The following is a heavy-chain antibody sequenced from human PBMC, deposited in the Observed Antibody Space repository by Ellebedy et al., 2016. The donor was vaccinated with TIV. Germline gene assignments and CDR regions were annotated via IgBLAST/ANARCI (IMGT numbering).Heavy chain of an antibody. CDR1: GFTFSRYG. D-gene: IGHD5-18*01. CDR2: IWYDGDKI. CDR3: ARGRQLWLRGDYYFDY. Sequence: GESLKISCAASGFTFSRYGMHWVRQAPGKGLEWVAVIWYDGDKIYYADSVKGRFTISRDDSKNTVHMQMTSLRAEDTGVYYCARGRQLWLRGDYYFDYWGQGTLVTVSS. J-gene: IGHJ4*02. V-gene: IGHV3-33*01.